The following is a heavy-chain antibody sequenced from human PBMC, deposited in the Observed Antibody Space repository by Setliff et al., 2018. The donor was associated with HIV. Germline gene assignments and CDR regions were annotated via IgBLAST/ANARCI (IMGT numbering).Heavy chain of an antibody. CDR2: IFYTGST. V-gene: IGHV4-34*12. D-gene: IGHD2-8*01. CDR3: ARRGRDGVLIVFATGFDP. Sequence: PSETLSLTCAAYGGSLSGYYWGWIRQPPGKGLEWIGDIFYTGSTYYNPSLKSRVAISIDTSENRFSLRLNSVTAADTGVYYCARRGRDGVLIVFATGFDPWGQGTLVTVSS. CDR1: GGSLSGYY. J-gene: IGHJ5*02.